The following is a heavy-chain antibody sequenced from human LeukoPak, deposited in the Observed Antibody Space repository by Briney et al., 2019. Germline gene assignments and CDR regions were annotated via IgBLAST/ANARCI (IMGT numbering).Heavy chain of an antibody. Sequence: GGSLRLSCAASGFTFSDYYMSWIRQAPGKGLEWVSYISSSGSTIYYADSVKGRFTISRDNAKNSLYLQMNSLRAEDTAVYYCARDRAFVWGSYRYNDYWGQGTLVTVSS. CDR3: ARDRAFVWGSYRYNDY. CDR1: GFTFSDYY. V-gene: IGHV3-11*01. D-gene: IGHD3-16*02. CDR2: ISSSGSTI. J-gene: IGHJ4*02.